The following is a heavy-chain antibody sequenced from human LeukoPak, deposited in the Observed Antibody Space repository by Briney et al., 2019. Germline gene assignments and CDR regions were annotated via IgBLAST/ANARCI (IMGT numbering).Heavy chain of an antibody. D-gene: IGHD3-10*01. CDR1: EFTFDDYA. J-gene: IGHJ4*02. CDR3: AKDMSHTTMVRGIDY. CDR2: ISWNSGSI. Sequence: PGRSLRLSCAASEFTFDDYAMYWVRQVPGKGLEWVSGISWNSGSIGYADSVKGRFTISRDNAKNSLYLQMNSLRAEDTALYYCAKDMSHTTMVRGIDYWGQGTLVTVSS. V-gene: IGHV3-9*01.